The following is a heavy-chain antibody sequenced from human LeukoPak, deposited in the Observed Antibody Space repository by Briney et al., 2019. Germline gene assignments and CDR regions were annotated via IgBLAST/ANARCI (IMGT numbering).Heavy chain of an antibody. Sequence: ASVKVSCKASGYTFISYGISWVRQAPGQGLEWMGWISAYNGNTNYAQKLQGRVTMTTDTSTSTAYMELRSLRSDDTAVYYCARETYYDILTGYPGFDYWGQGTLVTVSS. J-gene: IGHJ4*02. V-gene: IGHV1-18*04. CDR1: GYTFISYG. CDR3: ARETYYDILTGYPGFDY. CDR2: ISAYNGNT. D-gene: IGHD3-9*01.